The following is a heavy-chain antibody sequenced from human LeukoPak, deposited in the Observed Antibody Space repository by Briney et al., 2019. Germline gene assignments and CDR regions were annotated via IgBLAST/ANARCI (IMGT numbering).Heavy chain of an antibody. CDR3: ARVVDTAMVTMVD. J-gene: IGHJ4*02. Sequence: ASVKVSCKASRYTFTGYYMHWVRQAPGQGLEWMGRINPNSGGTNYAQKFQGRVTMTRDTSISTAYMERSRLRSDDPAVYYCARVVDTAMVTMVDWGQGTLVTVSS. V-gene: IGHV1-2*06. D-gene: IGHD5-18*01. CDR1: RYTFTGYY. CDR2: INPNSGGT.